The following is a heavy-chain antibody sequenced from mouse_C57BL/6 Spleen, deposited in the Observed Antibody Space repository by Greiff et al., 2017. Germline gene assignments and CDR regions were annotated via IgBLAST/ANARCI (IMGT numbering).Heavy chain of an antibody. D-gene: IGHD2-3*01. CDR3: AREGEDDGYYSFAY. Sequence: EVQLQESGPVLVKPGASVKMSCKASGYTFTDYYMNWVKQSHGKSLEWIGVINPYNGGTSYNQKFKGKATLTVDKSSSTAYMELNSLTSEDSAVYYCAREGEDDGYYSFAYWGQGTLVTVSA. CDR2: INPYNGGT. J-gene: IGHJ3*01. CDR1: GYTFTDYY. V-gene: IGHV1-19*01.